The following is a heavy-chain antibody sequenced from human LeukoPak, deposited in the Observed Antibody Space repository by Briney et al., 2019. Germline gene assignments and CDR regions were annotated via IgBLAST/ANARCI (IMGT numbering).Heavy chain of an antibody. Sequence: GGSRRLSCAASGFTFSDYYMSWIRQAPGKGLEWVSYISGSGSTIYYADAVKGRFTISRDNAKHSLYLQMNSLRAEDTAVYYCARDEYCSGGSCYYGPAHWGQGTLVTVSS. CDR3: ARDEYCSGGSCYYGPAH. V-gene: IGHV3-11*04. D-gene: IGHD2-15*01. J-gene: IGHJ4*02. CDR1: GFTFSDYY. CDR2: ISGSGSTI.